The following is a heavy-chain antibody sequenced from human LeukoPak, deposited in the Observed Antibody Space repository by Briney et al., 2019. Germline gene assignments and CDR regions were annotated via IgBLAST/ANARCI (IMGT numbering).Heavy chain of an antibody. D-gene: IGHD6-25*01. CDR3: ARSGGYGLIDY. CDR1: GVSISSSSYY. J-gene: IGHJ4*01. Sequence: SETLSLTCNVSGVSISSSSYYWGWIRQPPGKGLEWIGSIYSSGSTYYNSSLKSRVTISIDTSKNQVSLKMSSVTAADTAVYYCARSGGYGLIDYWGQGTLVTVSS. CDR2: IYSSGST. V-gene: IGHV4-39*01.